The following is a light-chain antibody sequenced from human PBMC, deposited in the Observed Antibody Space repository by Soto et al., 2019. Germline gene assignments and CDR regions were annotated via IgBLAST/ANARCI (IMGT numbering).Light chain of an antibody. J-gene: IGKJ1*01. Sequence: EIVLTQSPGTLSLSPGERATLSCRASQSVSSSYLAWYQQKPGQAPRLLIYGASSRATGIPDRFSGSGSGTAFTLTISRLEPEDFAVYYWQQYGSSRWTCGQGTKVEIK. CDR3: QQYGSSRWT. CDR2: GAS. CDR1: QSVSSSY. V-gene: IGKV3-20*01.